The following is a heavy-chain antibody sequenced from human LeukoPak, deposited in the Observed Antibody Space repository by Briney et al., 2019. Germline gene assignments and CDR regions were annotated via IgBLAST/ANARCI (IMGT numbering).Heavy chain of an antibody. CDR2: ISYDGSSK. J-gene: IGHJ3*02. Sequence: GGSLRLSCAASGFTFSSYAMHWVRQAPGKGLEWVAVISYDGSSKYYADSVKGRFTISRDNSKNTLYLQMNSLRAEDTAVYYCARGMIGDDAFDIWGQGTMVTVSS. D-gene: IGHD3-22*01. CDR1: GFTFSSYA. CDR3: ARGMIGDDAFDI. V-gene: IGHV3-30*04.